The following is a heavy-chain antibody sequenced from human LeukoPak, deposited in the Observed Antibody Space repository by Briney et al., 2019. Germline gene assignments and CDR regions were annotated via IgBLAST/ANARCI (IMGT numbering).Heavy chain of an antibody. V-gene: IGHV5-51*01. CDR3: ARHKGSDYGERHTLRGYYGMDV. D-gene: IGHD4-17*01. Sequence: GGSLKISCKGSGYSFTSYWIGWVRQMPGKGLEWMGIIYPGDSDTRYSPSFQGQVTISADKSISTAYLQWSSLKASDTAMYYCARHKGSDYGERHTLRGYYGMDVWGQGTTVTVSS. J-gene: IGHJ6*02. CDR1: GYSFTSYW. CDR2: IYPGDSDT.